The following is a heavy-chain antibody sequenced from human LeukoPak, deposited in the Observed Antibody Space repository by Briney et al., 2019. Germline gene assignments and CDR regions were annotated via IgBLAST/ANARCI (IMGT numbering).Heavy chain of an antibody. CDR1: GGSISSGSYY. V-gene: IGHV4-61*02. CDR2: IYTSGST. D-gene: IGHD3-3*01. CDR3: ASRIFVGAFDI. J-gene: IGHJ3*02. Sequence: SETLSLTCTVSGGSISSGSYYWSWIRQPAGKGLEWIGRIYTSGSTNYNPSLKSRVTISVDTSKNQFSLKLSSVTAADTAVYYCASRIFVGAFDIWGQGTMVTVSS.